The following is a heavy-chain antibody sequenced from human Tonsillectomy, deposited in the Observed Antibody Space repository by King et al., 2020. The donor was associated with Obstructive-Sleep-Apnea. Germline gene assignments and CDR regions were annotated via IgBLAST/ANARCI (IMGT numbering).Heavy chain of an antibody. CDR1: GVSISSYY. D-gene: IGHD6-19*01. V-gene: IGHV4-59*01. CDR2: VHNSGTT. Sequence: VQLQESGPGLVRPSETLFLTCSVSGVSISSYYWSWLRLPPGEGLEWIWCVHNSGTTNDHPSLRLRVTMSVDASKCQFSLKLVSMTTADTATYYCARGAGWYDYWGQGALVSVSS. J-gene: IGHJ4*02. CDR3: ARGAGWYDY.